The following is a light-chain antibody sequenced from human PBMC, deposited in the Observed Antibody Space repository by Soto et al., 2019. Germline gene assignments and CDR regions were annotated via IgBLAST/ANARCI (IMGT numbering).Light chain of an antibody. CDR2: DAF. J-gene: IGKJ4*01. Sequence: EIELTQSPATLSLSAGERATLSCRAGQRVSSYLAWYQQKPGQAPRLLIYDAFNRATGIPARFSGSGAGPDSPLTINSPEPEDFAGNHRHQRRNWLPPAFVAGTKVDIK. CDR3: HQRRNWLPPA. CDR1: QRVSSY. V-gene: IGKV3-11*01.